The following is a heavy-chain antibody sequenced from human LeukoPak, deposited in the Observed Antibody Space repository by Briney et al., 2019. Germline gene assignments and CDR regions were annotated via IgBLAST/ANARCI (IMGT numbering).Heavy chain of an antibody. CDR3: ARDRGAATFYYYYYMDV. CDR1: GYTFTTYD. V-gene: IGHV1-8*01. Sequence: ASVKVSCKAFGYTFTTYDINWVRQATGQGLEWMGWVNPSSGVTRYAQKLQGRVTMTTDTSTSTAYMELRSLRSDDTAVYYCARDRGAATFYYYYYMDVWGKGTTVTVSS. D-gene: IGHD2-15*01. J-gene: IGHJ6*03. CDR2: VNPSSGVT.